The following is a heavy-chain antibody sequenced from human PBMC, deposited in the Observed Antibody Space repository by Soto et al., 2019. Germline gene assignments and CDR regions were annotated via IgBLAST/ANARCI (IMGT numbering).Heavy chain of an antibody. D-gene: IGHD2-21*02. J-gene: IGHJ4*02. CDR1: GGTFSSYT. V-gene: IGHV1-69*02. CDR3: ARGACGGDCYLDY. CDR2: IIPILGIA. Sequence: SVKVSCKASGGTFSSYTISWVRQAPGQGLEWMGRIIPILGIANYAQKFQGRVTITADKSTSTAYMELSSLRSEDTAVYYCARGACGGDCYLDYWGQGTLVTVSS.